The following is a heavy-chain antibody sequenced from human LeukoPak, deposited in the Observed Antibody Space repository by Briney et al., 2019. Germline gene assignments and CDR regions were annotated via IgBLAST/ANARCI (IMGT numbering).Heavy chain of an antibody. CDR1: GFTFSSYG. V-gene: IGHV3-30*02. Sequence: GGSLRLSCAASGFTFSSYGMHWVRQAPGKGLEGVAFIRYDGSNKCYADSVKGRFTISRDNAKNTLYLQMNSLRAEDTAVYYCARAGSHDGFDIWGQGTMVTVSS. CDR2: IRYDGSNK. J-gene: IGHJ3*02. D-gene: IGHD2-15*01. CDR3: ARAGSHDGFDI.